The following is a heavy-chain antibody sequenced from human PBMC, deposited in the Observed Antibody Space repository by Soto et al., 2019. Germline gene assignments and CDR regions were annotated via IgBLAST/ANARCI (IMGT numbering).Heavy chain of an antibody. Sequence: GSLRLSCAASGFTFSSYSMNWVRQAPGKGLEWVSSISSSSSYIYYADSVKGRFTISRDNAKNSLYLQMNSLRAEDTAVYYCARASGYSGYVGAFDIWGQGTMVTVSS. D-gene: IGHD5-12*01. J-gene: IGHJ3*02. CDR3: ARASGYSGYVGAFDI. CDR1: GFTFSSYS. CDR2: ISSSSSYI. V-gene: IGHV3-21*01.